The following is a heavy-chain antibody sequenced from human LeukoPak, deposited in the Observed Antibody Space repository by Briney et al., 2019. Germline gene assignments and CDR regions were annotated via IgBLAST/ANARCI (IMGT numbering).Heavy chain of an antibody. CDR1: GASINSAGYY. V-gene: IGHV4-31*03. J-gene: IGHJ4*02. CDR3: ARGDY. CDR2: ISYTGST. Sequence: SETLSLTCTVSGASINSAGYYWSWIRQLPGKGLEWIGYISYTGSTYYNPSLKSRVIISRDTSKNQFSLKLSSVTAADTAIYYCARGDYWGQGILVTVSS.